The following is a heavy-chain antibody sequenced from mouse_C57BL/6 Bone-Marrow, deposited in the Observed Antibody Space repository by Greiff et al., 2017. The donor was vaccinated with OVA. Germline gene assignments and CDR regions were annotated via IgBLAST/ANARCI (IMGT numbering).Heavy chain of an antibody. D-gene: IGHD1-1*01. CDR1: GYTFTSYW. Sequence: QVQLQQPGAELVRPGSSVKLSCKASGYTFTSYWMHWVKQRPIQGLEWIGNIDPSDSETHYNQKFKDKATLTVDKSSSPAYMQLSSLTSEDSAVYYCAREGHYYGSSYAWFAYWGQGTLVTVSA. J-gene: IGHJ3*01. CDR3: AREGHYYGSSYAWFAY. V-gene: IGHV1-52*01. CDR2: IDPSDSET.